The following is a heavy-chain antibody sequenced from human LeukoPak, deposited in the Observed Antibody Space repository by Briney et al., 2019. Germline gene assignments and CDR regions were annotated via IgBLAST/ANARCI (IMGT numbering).Heavy chain of an antibody. V-gene: IGHV4-34*01. Sequence: SETLSLTCAVYGGSFSGYYWSWIRQPPGKGLEWIGEINHSGSTNCNPSLKSRVSISIDTSKNQFSLKLSSVTAADTAVYYCARSSSGWSNFDYWGQGTLVTVSS. CDR3: ARSSSGWSNFDY. D-gene: IGHD6-19*01. J-gene: IGHJ4*02. CDR2: INHSGST. CDR1: GGSFSGYY.